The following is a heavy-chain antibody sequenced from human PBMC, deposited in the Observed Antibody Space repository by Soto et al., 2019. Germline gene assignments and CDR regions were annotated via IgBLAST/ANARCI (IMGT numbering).Heavy chain of an antibody. CDR1: GGSISSYY. Sequence: PSETLSLTCTVSGGSISSYYWSWIRQPPGKGLEWIGYIYYSGSTNYNPSLKSRVTISLDTSNNQFSLKLSSVTAADKAVYYCARGPGYSYGYSVYYYYYGMDVWGQGTTVTVSS. CDR3: ARGPGYSYGYSVYYYYYGMDV. J-gene: IGHJ6*02. V-gene: IGHV4-59*12. CDR2: IYYSGST. D-gene: IGHD5-18*01.